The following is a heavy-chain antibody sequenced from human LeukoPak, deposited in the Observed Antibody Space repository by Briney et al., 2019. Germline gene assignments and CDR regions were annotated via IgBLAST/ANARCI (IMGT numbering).Heavy chain of an antibody. J-gene: IGHJ4*02. D-gene: IGHD3-10*01. V-gene: IGHV4-34*01. CDR3: ARDVYASETYYVGH. CDR1: GGSFSGYY. CDR2: INHSGST. Sequence: SETLSLTCAVYGGSFSGYYWSWIRQPPGKGLEWIGEINHSGSTNYNPSLKSRVTISVDTARNQFSLKLSSVTAADTAVYYCARDVYASETYYVGHWSQGILVTVSS.